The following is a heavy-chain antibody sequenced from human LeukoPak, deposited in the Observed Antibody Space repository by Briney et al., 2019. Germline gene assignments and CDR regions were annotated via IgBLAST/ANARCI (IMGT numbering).Heavy chain of an antibody. J-gene: IGHJ4*02. CDR1: GFTFSSFD. Sequence: GGSLRLSCAASGFTFSSFDMNWVRQAPGKGLEYVPYISSSDSITYFADSVKGRFTISRDNAKNSLYLQLNSLRAEDTAVYYCARDPFGGVIGPYYFDYWGQGTLVTVSS. D-gene: IGHD3-16*02. CDR3: ARDPFGGVIGPYYFDY. CDR2: ISSSDSIT. V-gene: IGHV3-48*01.